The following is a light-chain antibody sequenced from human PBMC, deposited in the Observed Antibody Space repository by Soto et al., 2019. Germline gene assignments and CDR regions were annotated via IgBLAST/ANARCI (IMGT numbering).Light chain of an antibody. CDR3: QQRSNWPWT. CDR1: QSIINS. J-gene: IGKJ1*01. CDR2: DAS. V-gene: IGKV3-11*01. Sequence: PGERATLSCRASQSIINSLAWYQQKPGQIPRLLIHDASNRATGIPARFSGSGSGTDFTLTISNLEPEDFAVYYCQQRSNWPWTFGQGTKVEIK.